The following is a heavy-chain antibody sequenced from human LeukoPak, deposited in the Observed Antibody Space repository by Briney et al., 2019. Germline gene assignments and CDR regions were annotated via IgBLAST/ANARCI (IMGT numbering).Heavy chain of an antibody. CDR1: GGSFSGYY. D-gene: IGHD6-13*01. CDR3: ASTKHRSSWPPFDY. Sequence: SETLSLTCAVYGGSFSGYYWSWVRQPPGKGLEWIGEINHSGSTNYNPSLKSRVTISVDTSKNQFSLKLISVTAADTAVYYCASTKHRSSWPPFDYWGQGTLVTVSS. CDR2: INHSGST. V-gene: IGHV4-34*01. J-gene: IGHJ4*02.